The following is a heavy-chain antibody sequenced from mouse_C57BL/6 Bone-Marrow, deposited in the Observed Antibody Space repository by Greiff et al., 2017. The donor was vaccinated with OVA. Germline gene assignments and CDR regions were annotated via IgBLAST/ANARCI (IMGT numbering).Heavy chain of an antibody. CDR2: IDPETGGT. Sequence: QVQLQQSGAELVRPGASVTLSCKASGYTFTDYEMHWVKQTPVHGLEWIGAIDPETGGTAYNQKFKGKATLTADKSSSTAYMELRSLTSEDSAVYYCTGGYSNYYAMDYWGQGTSVTVSS. CDR3: TGGYSNYYAMDY. CDR1: GYTFTDYE. D-gene: IGHD2-5*01. V-gene: IGHV1-15*01. J-gene: IGHJ4*01.